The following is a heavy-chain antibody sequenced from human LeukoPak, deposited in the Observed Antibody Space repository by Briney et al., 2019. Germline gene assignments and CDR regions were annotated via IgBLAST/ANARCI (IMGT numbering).Heavy chain of an antibody. CDR2: ISAYNGNT. CDR1: GYTFTSSG. V-gene: IGHV1-18*01. J-gene: IGHJ4*02. D-gene: IGHD3-22*01. CDR3: ARSPLNYYDSSGYYRL. Sequence: ASVKVSCKASGYTFTSSGISWVRQAPGQGLEWRGWISAYNGNTKYAQRLQGRVTMTTDTSTSTAYMELRSLRSDDTAVYYCARSPLNYYDSSGYYRLWGQGTLVTVSS.